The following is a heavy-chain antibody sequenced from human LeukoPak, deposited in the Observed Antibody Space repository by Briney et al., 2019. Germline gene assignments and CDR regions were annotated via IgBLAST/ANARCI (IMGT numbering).Heavy chain of an antibody. Sequence: ASVTVSCKASGYTFTSYYIHWVRQAPGQGLEWMGSINPNSGGANYAQKFRGRVPMTRDTSISTAYMELRTLTSDDTAVYYCARGLGSGSYHFDYWGQGALVTVSS. V-gene: IGHV1-2*02. D-gene: IGHD1-26*01. J-gene: IGHJ4*02. CDR3: ARGLGSGSYHFDY. CDR1: GYTFTSYY. CDR2: INPNSGGA.